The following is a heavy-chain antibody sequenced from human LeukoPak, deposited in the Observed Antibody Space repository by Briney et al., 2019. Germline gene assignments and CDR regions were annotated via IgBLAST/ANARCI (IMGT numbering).Heavy chain of an antibody. J-gene: IGHJ5*02. Sequence: HPGRSLRLSCAASGFTFSSYGMHWVRQAPGKGLEWVAVISYDGSSKYYADSVKGRFTISRDNSKNTLYLQMNSLRAEDTAVYYCAKEGAYYDFWSGYSRNWFDPWGQGTLVTVSS. CDR3: AKEGAYYDFWSGYSRNWFDP. V-gene: IGHV3-30*18. CDR2: ISYDGSSK. CDR1: GFTFSSYG. D-gene: IGHD3-3*01.